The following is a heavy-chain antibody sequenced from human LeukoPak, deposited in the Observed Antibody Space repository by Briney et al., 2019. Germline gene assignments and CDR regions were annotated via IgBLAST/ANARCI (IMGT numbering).Heavy chain of an antibody. CDR1: GGSFSGYY. D-gene: IGHD3-9*01. Sequence: SETLSPTCAVYGGSFSGYYWSWIRQPPGKGLEWIGEINHSGSTNYNPSLKSRVTLSVDTSKNQFALRLSSVTAADTAVYYCARVPLDFDWSSGYWGQGTLVTVSS. CDR3: ARVPLDFDWSSGY. J-gene: IGHJ4*02. V-gene: IGHV4-34*01. CDR2: INHSGST.